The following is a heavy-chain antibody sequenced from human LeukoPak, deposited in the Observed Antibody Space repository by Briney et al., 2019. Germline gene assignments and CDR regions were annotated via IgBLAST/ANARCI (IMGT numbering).Heavy chain of an antibody. CDR3: ARGPWDSSGYYYPVDY. J-gene: IGHJ4*02. V-gene: IGHV1-69*04. D-gene: IGHD3-22*01. CDR2: IIPILGIA. CDR1: GGTFSSYA. Sequence: ASVKVSCKASGGTFSSYAISWVRQAPGQGLEWMGRIIPILGIANYAQKSQGRVTITADKSTSTAYMELSSLGSEDTAVYYCARGPWDSSGYYYPVDYLGQGTLVTVSS.